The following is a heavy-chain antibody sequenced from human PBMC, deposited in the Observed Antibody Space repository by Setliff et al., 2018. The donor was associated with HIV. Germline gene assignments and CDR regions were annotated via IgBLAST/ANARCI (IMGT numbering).Heavy chain of an antibody. CDR2: INHSGST. V-gene: IGHV4-34*01. CDR1: GGSFSGYY. D-gene: IGHD3-22*01. Sequence: SETLSLTCAVYGGSFSGYYWSWIRQPPGKGLEWIGEINHSGSTNYNPSLKSRVTISVDTSKDQFSLNLSSVTAADTAVYYCARGLSFYDPGGFDYWGQGTLVTVSS. J-gene: IGHJ4*02. CDR3: ARGLSFYDPGGFDY.